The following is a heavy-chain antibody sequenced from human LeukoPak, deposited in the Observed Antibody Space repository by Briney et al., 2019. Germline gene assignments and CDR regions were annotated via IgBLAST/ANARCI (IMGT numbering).Heavy chain of an antibody. Sequence: ASVKVSCKASGYTFTNYGISWVRQAPGQGLEWMGWISAYNGITNYAQKFQGRVTMTTDTSTSTAYMELRSMTSDDSAVYYCARDHSSSSYWGQGTLVTVSS. J-gene: IGHJ4*02. D-gene: IGHD6-6*01. CDR3: ARDHSSSSY. V-gene: IGHV1-18*01. CDR1: GYTFTNYG. CDR2: ISAYNGIT.